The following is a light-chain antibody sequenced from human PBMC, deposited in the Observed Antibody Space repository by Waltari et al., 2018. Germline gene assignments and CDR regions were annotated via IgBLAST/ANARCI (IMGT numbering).Light chain of an antibody. V-gene: IGLV1-51*01. J-gene: IGLJ2*01. Sequence: RHVPGESPKRRIFDSNKRPSGIPDRFSASKSGTSATLGITGLQTGDEADYYCATWDNSLRNVVFGGGTKLTVL. CDR2: DSN. CDR3: ATWDNSLRNVV.